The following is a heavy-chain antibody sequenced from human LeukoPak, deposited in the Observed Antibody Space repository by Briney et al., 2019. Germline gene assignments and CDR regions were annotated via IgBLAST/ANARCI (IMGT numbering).Heavy chain of an antibody. CDR3: ARGGDILTEGRRYDY. CDR2: IIPIFGTA. V-gene: IGHV1-69*13. CDR1: GGTFSSYA. Sequence: ASVKVSCKASGGTFSSYAISWVRQAPGQRLEWMGGIIPIFGTANYAQKFQGRVTITADESTSTAYMELSSLRSEDTAVYYCARGGDILTEGRRYDYWGQGTLVTVSS. J-gene: IGHJ4*02. D-gene: IGHD3-9*01.